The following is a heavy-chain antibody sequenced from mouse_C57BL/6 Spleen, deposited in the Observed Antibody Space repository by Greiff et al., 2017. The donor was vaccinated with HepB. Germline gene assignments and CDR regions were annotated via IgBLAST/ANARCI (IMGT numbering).Heavy chain of an antibody. CDR2: IRNKANGYTT. CDR3: ARSLYGSFAY. CDR1: GFTFTDYY. J-gene: IGHJ3*01. Sequence: DVQLQESGGGLVQPGGSLSLSCAASGFTFTDYYMSWVRQPPGKALEWLGFIRNKANGYTTEYSASVKGRFTISRDNSQSILYLQMNALRAEDSATYYCARSLYGSFAYWGQGTLVTVSA. V-gene: IGHV7-3*01. D-gene: IGHD1-1*01.